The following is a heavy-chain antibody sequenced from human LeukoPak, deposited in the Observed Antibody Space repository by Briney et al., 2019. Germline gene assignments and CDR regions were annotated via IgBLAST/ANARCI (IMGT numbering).Heavy chain of an antibody. J-gene: IGHJ4*02. V-gene: IGHV5-51*01. Sequence: GESLKISCQGSGYSFTTYWIGWVRQMPGKGLEYMGIIYPGDSDTRYSPSFQGRVTISADKSISTAYLQWSSLKASDTAMYYCARLGVDGDNEAAFGDYWGQGTLVTVSS. CDR2: IYPGDSDT. D-gene: IGHD5-24*01. CDR1: GYSFTTYW. CDR3: ARLGVDGDNEAAFGDY.